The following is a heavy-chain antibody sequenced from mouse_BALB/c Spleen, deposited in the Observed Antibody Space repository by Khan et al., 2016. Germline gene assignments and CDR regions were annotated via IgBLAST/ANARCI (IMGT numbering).Heavy chain of an antibody. CDR2: INPGSGGS. V-gene: IGHV1-54*01. CDR1: GYAFTNYW. Sequence: QVQLQQSGAELVRPGTSVKVSCKASGYAFTNYWIEWVKQRPGQGLEWIGVINPGSGGSNYNDKFKGKATLTADKSSVAAYMQLSSLTSDDSAVYFCARSDGYDVGYAYWGQGTLVTVSA. J-gene: IGHJ3*01. D-gene: IGHD2-2*01. CDR3: ARSDGYDVGYAY.